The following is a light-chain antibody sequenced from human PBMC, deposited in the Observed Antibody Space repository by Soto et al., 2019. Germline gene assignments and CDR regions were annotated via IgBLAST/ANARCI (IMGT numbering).Light chain of an antibody. V-gene: IGLV2-14*01. CDR2: DVS. CDR1: SSDFGAYNY. Sequence: QSALTQPASVSGSPGQSITISCTGTSSDFGAYNYASWYQQYPGEAPKVIIYDVSHRPAGVSNRFSGSKSGNTASLTISGLQTQDEADYYCSSYTSATTYVFGTGTKVTVL. CDR3: SSYTSATTYV. J-gene: IGLJ1*01.